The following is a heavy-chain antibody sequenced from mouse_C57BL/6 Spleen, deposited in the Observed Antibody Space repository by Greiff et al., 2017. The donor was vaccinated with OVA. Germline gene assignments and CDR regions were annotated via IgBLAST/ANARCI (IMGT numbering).Heavy chain of an antibody. V-gene: IGHV5-17*01. D-gene: IGHD1-1*01. CDR2: ISSGSSTI. CDR3: ARLGYYGSSLYFDY. CDR1: GFTFSDYG. Sequence: EVKLQESGGGLVKPGGSLKLSCAASGFTFSDYGMHWVRQAPEKGLEWVAYISSGSSTIYYADTVKGRFTISRDNAKNTLFLQMTSLRSEDTAMYYCARLGYYGSSLYFDYWGQGTTLTVSS. J-gene: IGHJ2*01.